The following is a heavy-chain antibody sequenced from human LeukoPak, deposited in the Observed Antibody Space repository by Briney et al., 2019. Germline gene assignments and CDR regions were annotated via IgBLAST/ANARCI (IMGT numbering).Heavy chain of an antibody. Sequence: SQTLSLTCTVSGGSISSGGYYWSWIRQHPGKGLEWIGYIYYSGSTYYNPSLKSRVTISVDTSKNQFSLKLSSVTAADTAVYYCAKVTGRWERYDAFDIWGQGTMVTVSS. V-gene: IGHV4-31*03. CDR1: GGSISSGGYY. CDR2: IYYSGST. D-gene: IGHD1-26*01. CDR3: AKVTGRWERYDAFDI. J-gene: IGHJ3*02.